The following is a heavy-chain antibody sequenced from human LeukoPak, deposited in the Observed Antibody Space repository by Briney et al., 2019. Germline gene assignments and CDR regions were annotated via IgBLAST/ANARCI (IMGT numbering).Heavy chain of an antibody. V-gene: IGHV1-18*01. J-gene: IGHJ4*02. Sequence: ASVKVSCKASGYTFTRFGFTWVRQAPGQGLECMGWISAFNGNTNYAQKFQGRVTMTTDTSTNTAYMELRSLRSDDTAVYYCARDAEIGYCSTGSCYRGANDYWGQGTLVTVSS. CDR1: GYTFTRFG. CDR3: ARDAEIGYCSTGSCYRGANDY. CDR2: ISAFNGNT. D-gene: IGHD2-2*02.